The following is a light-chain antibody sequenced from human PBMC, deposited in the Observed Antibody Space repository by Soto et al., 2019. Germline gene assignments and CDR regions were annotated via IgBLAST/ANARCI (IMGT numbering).Light chain of an antibody. CDR2: GAS. V-gene: IGKV3-15*01. CDR1: QSVRSN. J-gene: IGKJ1*01. CDR3: HQYHNWPWT. Sequence: ERVMTQSPATLSVSPGERATLSCRASQSVRSNLAWYQQKPGQAPRLLIYGASTRATGIPARFSGSGSGTEFTLTISSLQSEDFAVYYCHQYHNWPWTFGQGTKVDIK.